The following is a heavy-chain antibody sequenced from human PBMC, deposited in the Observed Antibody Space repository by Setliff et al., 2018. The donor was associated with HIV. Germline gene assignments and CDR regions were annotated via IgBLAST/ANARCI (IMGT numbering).Heavy chain of an antibody. Sequence: PSETLSLTCAVYGGPFSGYYWSWIRQSPGKGLEWIGQINHGGSTNYSPSLKSRVTMSIDTSKNQFSLRLSSVTAADTAVYYCASDYSSRHDAFDIWGQGTVVTVSS. V-gene: IGHV4-34*01. D-gene: IGHD6-13*01. CDR1: GGPFSGYY. J-gene: IGHJ3*02. CDR3: ASDYSSRHDAFDI. CDR2: INHGGST.